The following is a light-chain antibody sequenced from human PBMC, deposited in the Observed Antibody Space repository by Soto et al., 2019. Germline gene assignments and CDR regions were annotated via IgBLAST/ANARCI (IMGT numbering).Light chain of an antibody. V-gene: IGKV2-28*01. J-gene: IGKJ3*01. Sequence: DIVMTQSPLSLPVTPGEPTSISCRSSQSLLHSNGYNYLDWYLQKPGQSPQLLIYLGSNRASGVPERFSGSGSGTDFKLKISRVEAEDVGVYYCMQALQTPLTFGPGTKVDIK. CDR1: QSLLHSNGYNY. CDR2: LGS. CDR3: MQALQTPLT.